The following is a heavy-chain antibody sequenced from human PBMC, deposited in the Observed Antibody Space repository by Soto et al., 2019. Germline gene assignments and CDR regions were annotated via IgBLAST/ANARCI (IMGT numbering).Heavy chain of an antibody. CDR3: TKSRGYSGYDDFDY. V-gene: IGHV3-15*07. J-gene: IGHJ4*02. Sequence: GGSLRLSCAASGFTFSNAWMNWVRQAPGKGLEWVGRIKSKTDGGTTDYAAPVKGRFTISRDDSKNTLYLQMNSLKTEDTAVYYCTKSRGYSGYDDFDYWGQGTLVTVSS. CDR2: IKSKTDGGTT. CDR1: GFTFSNAW. D-gene: IGHD5-12*01.